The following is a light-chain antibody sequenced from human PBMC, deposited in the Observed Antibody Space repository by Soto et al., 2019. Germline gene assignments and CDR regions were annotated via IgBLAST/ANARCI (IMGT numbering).Light chain of an antibody. CDR2: EAS. CDR1: QSVGTY. Sequence: EIVLTQSPDTLSLSPGERATLSCRASQSVGTYLAWYQQKPGQAPRLLIYEASNRATGIPARFSGSGSGTDFTLPISSLEPEDFAVYYCQQRSNWPPLTFGGGTKVEV. CDR3: QQRSNWPPLT. J-gene: IGKJ4*01. V-gene: IGKV3-11*01.